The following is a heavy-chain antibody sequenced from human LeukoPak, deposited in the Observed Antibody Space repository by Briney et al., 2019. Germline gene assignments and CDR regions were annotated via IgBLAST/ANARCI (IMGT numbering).Heavy chain of an antibody. CDR1: GETFSTYF. J-gene: IGHJ4*02. CDR2: IYYSGST. CDR3: ARHGQWLNGYFDY. D-gene: IGHD6-19*01. V-gene: IGHV4-59*08. Sequence: SETLSLTCTVSGETFSTYFWSWIRQPPGKGLEWIGYIYYSGSTNYNPSLKSRVTISVDTSKNQFSLKLSSVTAADTAVYYCARHGQWLNGYFDYWGQGTLVTVSS.